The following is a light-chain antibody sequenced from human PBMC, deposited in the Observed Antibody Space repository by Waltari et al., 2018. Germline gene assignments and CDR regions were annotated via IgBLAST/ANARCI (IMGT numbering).Light chain of an antibody. V-gene: IGLV2-11*01. J-gene: IGLJ2*01. CDR3: CSYAGSYTHVV. CDR1: SSAVGGYDY. Sequence: QSALTQPRSVSGSPGQSVTISCTGTSSAVGGYDYVSCYQHHPGKAPKLMICDVTKRPSGVPDRFSGSKSGNTASLTISGLQAEDEADYYCCSYAGSYTHVVFGGGTKLTVL. CDR2: DVT.